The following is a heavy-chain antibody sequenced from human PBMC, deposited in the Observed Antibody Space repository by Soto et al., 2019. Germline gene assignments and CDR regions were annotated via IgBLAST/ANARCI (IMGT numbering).Heavy chain of an antibody. J-gene: IGHJ5*02. V-gene: IGHV3-30-3*01. CDR1: VFTFSSYA. Sequence: VGSLRLSCAASVFTFSSYAMHCVRHSPGKWLEWVAVISYDGSNKYYADSVKGRFTISRDNSKNTLYLQMNSLRAEDTAVYYCAREGKYGWFDPWGQGTLVTVS. CDR3: AREGKYGWFDP. CDR2: ISYDGSNK. D-gene: IGHD2-8*01.